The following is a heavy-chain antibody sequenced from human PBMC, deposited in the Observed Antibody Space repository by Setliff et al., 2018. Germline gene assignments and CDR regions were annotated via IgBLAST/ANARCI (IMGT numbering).Heavy chain of an antibody. D-gene: IGHD2-15*01. CDR3: AISSLSICRGGNCPNVFDI. J-gene: IGHJ3*02. Sequence: ASVKVSCKASDYILTSYGLSWVRQAPGQGLEWMGWISTYNVHTNYAQSVQGRVTMTTDTSTSTDYRELRTLRSDDAAVYCCAISSLSICRGGNCPNVFDIWGQGTMVTVSS. V-gene: IGHV1-18*01. CDR1: DYILTSYG. CDR2: ISTYNVHT.